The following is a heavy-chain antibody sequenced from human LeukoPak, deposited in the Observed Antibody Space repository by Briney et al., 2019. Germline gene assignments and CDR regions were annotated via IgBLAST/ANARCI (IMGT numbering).Heavy chain of an antibody. CDR3: AKDYDYYDSSGYSS. V-gene: IGHV3-23*01. Sequence: GGSLRLSCAASGFTFSSYAMSSVRQAPGKGLEWVSAISGSGGSTYYADSVKGRFTISRDNSKNTLYLQMNSLRAEDTAVYYCAKDYDYYDSSGYSSWGQGTLVTVSS. CDR1: GFTFSSYA. D-gene: IGHD3-22*01. CDR2: ISGSGGST. J-gene: IGHJ5*02.